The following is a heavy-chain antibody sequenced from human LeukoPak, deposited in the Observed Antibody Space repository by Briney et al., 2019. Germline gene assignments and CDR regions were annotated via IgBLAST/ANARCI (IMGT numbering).Heavy chain of an antibody. J-gene: IGHJ4*02. CDR2: ITSSSSYT. Sequence: GGSLRLSCAASGFTFSTYNMNWVRQAPGKGLEWVSSITSSSSYTFYADSVKGRFTIFRDNAKNSLYLQMNSLRAEDTAVYYCARDFRFLDDYWGQGTLVTVSS. CDR3: ARDFRFLDDY. D-gene: IGHD3-3*01. V-gene: IGHV3-21*01. CDR1: GFTFSTYN.